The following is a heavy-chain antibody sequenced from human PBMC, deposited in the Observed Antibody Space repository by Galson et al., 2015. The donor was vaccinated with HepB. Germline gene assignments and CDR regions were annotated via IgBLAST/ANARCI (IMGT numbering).Heavy chain of an antibody. D-gene: IGHD3-22*01. Sequence: SVKVSCKASGYTFTGYFMHWVRQAPGQGLAWMGWINPNSGGTSYAQKFQGRVTMTRDTSISTAYMELSRLRSDDTAVYYCARVRSYDSSGYDAFDIWGQGTMVTVSS. CDR3: ARVRSYDSSGYDAFDI. V-gene: IGHV1-2*02. CDR1: GYTFTGYF. CDR2: INPNSGGT. J-gene: IGHJ3*02.